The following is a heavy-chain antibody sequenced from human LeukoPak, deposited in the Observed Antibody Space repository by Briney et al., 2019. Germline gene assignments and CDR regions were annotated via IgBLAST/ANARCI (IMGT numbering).Heavy chain of an antibody. D-gene: IGHD2-21*01. V-gene: IGHV3-7*01. Sequence: PGGSLRLSCAASGFTFSTDSMSWVRQAPGKGLEWVASIDQFGSEKYYVDSVKGRFTISRDNAKNSLYLQMNSLRAEDTAVYDCARGLRWIDYWGLGTLVTVSS. J-gene: IGHJ4*02. CDR2: IDQFGSEK. CDR3: ARGLRWIDY. CDR1: GFTFSTDS.